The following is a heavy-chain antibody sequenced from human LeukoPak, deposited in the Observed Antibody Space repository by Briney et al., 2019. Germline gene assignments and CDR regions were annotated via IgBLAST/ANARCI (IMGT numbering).Heavy chain of an antibody. D-gene: IGHD3-22*01. V-gene: IGHV3-21*01. CDR3: ANQEGHYYDSSGSNNPFDY. CDR2: ISSSSSYI. J-gene: IGHJ4*02. Sequence: GGSLRLSCAASGFTFSSYNINWVRQAPGKGLEWVSSISSSSSYIYYADSVKGRFTISRDNAKNTLYLQMNSLRAEDTAVYYCANQEGHYYDSSGSNNPFDYWGQGALVTVSS. CDR1: GFTFSSYN.